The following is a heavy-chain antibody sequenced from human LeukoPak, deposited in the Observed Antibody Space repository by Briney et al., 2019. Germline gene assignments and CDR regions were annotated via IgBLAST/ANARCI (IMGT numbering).Heavy chain of an antibody. CDR1: GFTFSSYA. CDR3: AKEGGYCSSTSCQGALDY. CDR2: ISGSGGST. D-gene: IGHD2-2*01. J-gene: IGHJ4*02. Sequence: GSLRLSCAASGFTFSSYAMSWVRQAPGKGLEWVSVISGSGGSTYYADSVKGRFTISRDNSKNTLYLQMNSLRAEDTAVYYCAKEGGYCSSTSCQGALDYWGQGTLVTVTS. V-gene: IGHV3-23*01.